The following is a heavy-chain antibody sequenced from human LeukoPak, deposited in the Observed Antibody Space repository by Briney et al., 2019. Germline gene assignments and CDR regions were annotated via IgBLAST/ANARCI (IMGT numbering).Heavy chain of an antibody. D-gene: IGHD3-10*01. CDR3: AREFMVRGVIIS. J-gene: IGHJ6*04. Sequence: GGSLRLSCAASGFTFSSYSMNWVRQAPGKGLEWVSSISSSSSYIYYADSVKGRFTISRDNDKNSLYLQMNSLRAEDTAVYYCAREFMVRGVIISWGKGTTVTVSS. CDR1: GFTFSSYS. CDR2: ISSSSSYI. V-gene: IGHV3-21*01.